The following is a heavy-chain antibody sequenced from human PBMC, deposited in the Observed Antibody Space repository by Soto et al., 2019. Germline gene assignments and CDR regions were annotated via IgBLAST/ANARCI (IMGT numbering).Heavy chain of an antibody. CDR2: TYYNGDT. CDR1: DDSLRGADYY. Sequence: SETLSLTCTVSDDSLRGADYYWSWSRQPLGKGPEWIGYTYYNGDTKYNPALKSRVTMSVDTSKNQFSLRLSSVTTADTAVYFCARGPGSIDGWRPFEFWGRGILVTVSS. V-gene: IGHV4-61*08. CDR3: ARGPGSIDGWRPFEF. J-gene: IGHJ4*02. D-gene: IGHD6-19*01.